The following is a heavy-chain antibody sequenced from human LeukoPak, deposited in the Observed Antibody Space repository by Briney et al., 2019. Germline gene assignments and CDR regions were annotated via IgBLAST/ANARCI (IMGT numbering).Heavy chain of an antibody. CDR2: INHSGST. Sequence: SETLSLTCAVYGGSFSGYYWSWIRQPPGKGLEWIGEINHSGSTNYNPSLKSRVTISVDTSKNQFSLKLSSVTAADTAVYYCARVSYCSGGSCYSVDYWGQGTLVTVSS. CDR3: ARVSYCSGGSCYSVDY. J-gene: IGHJ4*02. D-gene: IGHD2-15*01. V-gene: IGHV4-34*01. CDR1: GGSFSGYY.